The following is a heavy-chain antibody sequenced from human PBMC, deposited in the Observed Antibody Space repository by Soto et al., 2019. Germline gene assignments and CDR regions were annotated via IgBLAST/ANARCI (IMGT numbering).Heavy chain of an antibody. CDR2: INPSGGST. J-gene: IGHJ6*02. V-gene: IGHV1-46*03. CDR3: AGAFSITIFGVAPYYYYGMDV. CDR1: GYTFTSYY. D-gene: IGHD3-3*01. Sequence: ASVKVSCKASGYTFTSYYMHWVRQAPGQGLEWMGIINPSGGSTSYAQKFQGRVTMTRDTSTSTVYMELSSLRSEDTAVYYCAGAFSITIFGVAPYYYYGMDVWGQGTTVTV.